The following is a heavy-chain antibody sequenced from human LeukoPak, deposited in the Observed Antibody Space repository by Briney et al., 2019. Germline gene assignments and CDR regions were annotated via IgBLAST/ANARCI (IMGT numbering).Heavy chain of an antibody. CDR2: ISYDGSNK. CDR3: ARARGYYDILDY. D-gene: IGHD3-22*01. Sequence: GGSLRLSCAASGFTFSSYAMHWVRQAPGKGLEWVAVISYDGSNKYYADSVKGRFTISRDNSENTLYLQMNSLRAEDTAVYYCARARGYYDILDYWGQGTLVTVSS. J-gene: IGHJ4*02. CDR1: GFTFSSYA. V-gene: IGHV3-30-3*01.